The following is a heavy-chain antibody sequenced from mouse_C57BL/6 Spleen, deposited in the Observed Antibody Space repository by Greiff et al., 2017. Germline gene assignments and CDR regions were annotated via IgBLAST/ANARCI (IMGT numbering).Heavy chain of an antibody. Sequence: QVQLQQPGAELVRPGSSVKLSCKASGYTFTSYWMDWVKQRPGQGLEWIGNIYPSDSDTHYNQKFKDKATLTVDKSSSTAYMQLHSLTYEDSAVYYCGRDSNLYFDVWGTGTTVTVSS. J-gene: IGHJ1*03. V-gene: IGHV1-61*01. CDR1: GYTFTSYW. CDR3: GRDSNLYFDV. D-gene: IGHD2-5*01. CDR2: IYPSDSDT.